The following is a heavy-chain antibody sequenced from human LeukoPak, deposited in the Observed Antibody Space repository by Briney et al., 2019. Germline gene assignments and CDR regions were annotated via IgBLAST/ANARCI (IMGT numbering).Heavy chain of an antibody. CDR3: ARLRARPLNWFDP. V-gene: IGHV4-4*09. CDR2: IYTSGST. D-gene: IGHD6-6*01. Sequence: SETLSLTCTVSGGSISSYYWCWIRQPPGKGLEWIGYIYTSGSTNYNPSLKSRVTISVDTSKNQFSLKLSSVTAADTAVYYCARLRARPLNWFDPWGQGTLVTVSS. J-gene: IGHJ5*02. CDR1: GGSISSYY.